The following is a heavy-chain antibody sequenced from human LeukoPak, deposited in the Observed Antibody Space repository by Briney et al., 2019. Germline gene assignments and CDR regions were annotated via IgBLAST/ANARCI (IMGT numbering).Heavy chain of an antibody. J-gene: IGHJ4*02. Sequence: GASVKVSCKASGYTFTGYYMHWVRQAPGQGLEWMGRINPNSGGTNYAQKFQGRVTVTRDTSISTAYMELSRLRSDDTAVYYCARVRQYNWNDGRGTFDYWGQGTLVTVSS. D-gene: IGHD1-1*01. V-gene: IGHV1-2*06. CDR3: ARVRQYNWNDGRGTFDY. CDR2: INPNSGGT. CDR1: GYTFTGYY.